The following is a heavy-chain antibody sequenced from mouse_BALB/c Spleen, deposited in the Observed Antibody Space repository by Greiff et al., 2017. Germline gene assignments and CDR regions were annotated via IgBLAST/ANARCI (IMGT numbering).Heavy chain of an antibody. V-gene: IGHV1S127*01. Sequence: VQLHQPGAELVKPGASVKMSCKASGYTFTSYWMHWVKQRPGQGLEWIGVIDPSDSYTSYNQKFKGKATLTVDTSSSTAYMQLSSLTSEDSAVYYCTRGGGSSYRWYFDVWGAGTTVTVSS. J-gene: IGHJ1*01. CDR2: IDPSDSYT. CDR3: TRGGGSSYRWYFDV. D-gene: IGHD1-1*01. CDR1: GYTFTSYW.